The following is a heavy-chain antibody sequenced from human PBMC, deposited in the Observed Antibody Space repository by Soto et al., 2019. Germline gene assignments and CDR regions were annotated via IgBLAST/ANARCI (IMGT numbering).Heavy chain of an antibody. CDR1: GFSFSNAW. Sequence: EVQLVESGGGLVKPGGSLRLPCAASGFSFSNAWMNWVRQAPGKGLEWVGRIKSKTDGETTQYAAPVKGRFTISRDDSKNTLYRQMNSLTTEDTAVYYCTTADGYNPFDYWGQGTLVTVSS. V-gene: IGHV3-15*07. J-gene: IGHJ4*02. CDR3: TTADGYNPFDY. CDR2: IKSKTDGETT. D-gene: IGHD5-12*01.